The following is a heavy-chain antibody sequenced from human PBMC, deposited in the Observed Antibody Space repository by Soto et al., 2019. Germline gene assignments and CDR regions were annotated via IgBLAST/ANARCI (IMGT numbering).Heavy chain of an antibody. Sequence: SQTPSLPCAISGDSVSSNSAAWNWIRQSPSRGLEWLGRTYYRSKWYNDYALSVKSRITINPDTSKNQFSLQLNSVTPEDTAVYYWARDAYCSSTSSYRGYYYYGMDVWGQGTTVTVSS. J-gene: IGHJ6*02. D-gene: IGHD2-2*02. CDR1: GDSVSSNSAA. CDR3: ARDAYCSSTSSYRGYYYYGMDV. V-gene: IGHV6-1*01. CDR2: TYYRSKWYN.